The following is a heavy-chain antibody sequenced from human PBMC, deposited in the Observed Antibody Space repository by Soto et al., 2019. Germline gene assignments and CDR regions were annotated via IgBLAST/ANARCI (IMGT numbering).Heavy chain of an antibody. CDR1: GFTFSSYA. V-gene: IGHV3-30-3*01. CDR2: ISYDGSNK. D-gene: IGHD1-1*01. CDR3: ARDPVLPVSGDDQNYYYYYGMDV. J-gene: IGHJ6*02. Sequence: GGSLRLSCAASGFTFSSYAMHLVRQAPGKGLEWMAVISYDGSNKYYADSVKGRFTISRDNSKNTLYLQMNSLRAEDTAVYYCARDPVLPVSGDDQNYYYYYGMDVWGQGTTVTVSS.